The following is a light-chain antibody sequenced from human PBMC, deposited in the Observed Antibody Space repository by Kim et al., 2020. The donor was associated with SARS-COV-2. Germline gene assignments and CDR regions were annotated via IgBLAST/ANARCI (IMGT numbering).Light chain of an antibody. Sequence: PGESATLSCRASQSVGSNQLAWYQQKVGQSPRLLIYAASSRATGIPDRFSGSGSGTDITLTISRLEPEDCAVYYCQQYGSSPRTFGQGTKLEI. CDR1: QSVGSNQ. V-gene: IGKV3-20*01. CDR2: AAS. J-gene: IGKJ2*01. CDR3: QQYGSSPRT.